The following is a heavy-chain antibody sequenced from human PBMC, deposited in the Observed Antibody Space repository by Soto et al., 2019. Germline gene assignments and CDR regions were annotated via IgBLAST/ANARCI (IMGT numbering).Heavy chain of an antibody. D-gene: IGHD3-16*02. J-gene: IGHJ4*02. CDR3: ANAEHPRRSIGFDY. V-gene: IGHV3-23*01. CDR1: GFTFASYV. Sequence: GGSLRLSCAGSGFTFASYVMTWVRQAPGKGLEWVSSISATGGSTYYAGSVKGRFTISRDDSKNTLYLQMNSLRAEDTAIYYCANAEHPRRSIGFDYWGQGTLVTVSS. CDR2: ISATGGST.